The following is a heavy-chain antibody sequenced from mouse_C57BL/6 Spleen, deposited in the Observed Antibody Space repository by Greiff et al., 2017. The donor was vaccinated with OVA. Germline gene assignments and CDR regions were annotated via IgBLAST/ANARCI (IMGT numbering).Heavy chain of an antibody. D-gene: IGHD1-1*01. CDR1: GYTFTDYY. J-gene: IGHJ2*01. CDR2: IDPGSGNT. CDR3: ARWNYGSSYDY. V-gene: IGHV1-76*01. Sequence: VQLQQSGAELVRPGASVKLSCKASGYTFTDYYINWVKQRPGQGLEWIARIDPGSGNTYYNEKFKGKATLTAEKSSSTAYMQLSSLTSEDSAVYFCARWNYGSSYDYWGQGTTLTVSS.